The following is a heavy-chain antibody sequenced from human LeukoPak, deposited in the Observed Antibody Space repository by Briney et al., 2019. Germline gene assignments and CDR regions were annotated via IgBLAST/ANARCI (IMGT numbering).Heavy chain of an antibody. V-gene: IGHV4-34*01. D-gene: IGHD3-10*01. Sequence: SETLSLTCAVYGGSFSGYYWSWIRQPPGKGLEWIGEINHSGSTNYNPSLKSRVTISVDTSKNQFSLKLSSVTAADTAVYYCARVEEGYGSGRRENYYYHYMDVWGKGTTVTISS. CDR2: INHSGST. J-gene: IGHJ6*03. CDR1: GGSFSGYY. CDR3: ARVEEGYGSGRRENYYYHYMDV.